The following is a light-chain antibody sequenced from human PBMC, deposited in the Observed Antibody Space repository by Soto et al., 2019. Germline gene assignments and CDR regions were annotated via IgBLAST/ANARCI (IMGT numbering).Light chain of an antibody. Sequence: QSALTQPRPVSGSPGQSVTLSCTGTSSDVGGYHDVSWYQHHPGKAPKIIIYDVNKRPSGVPDRFSGSKSGNTASLTISGLQTEDEADYYCCSNAGSYTLVFGGGTKLTVL. CDR1: SSDVGGYHD. CDR3: CSNAGSYTLV. V-gene: IGLV2-11*01. J-gene: IGLJ2*01. CDR2: DVN.